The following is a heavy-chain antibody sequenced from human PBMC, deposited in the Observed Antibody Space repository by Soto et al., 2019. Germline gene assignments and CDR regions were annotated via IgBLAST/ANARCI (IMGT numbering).Heavy chain of an antibody. V-gene: IGHV3-21*01. CDR1: GSNLSRDS. J-gene: IGHJ4*02. Sequence: ERCMRLSCEASGSNLSRDSINRLRQVRGQGLVWVGTVSRASSVTWYADSVKGRCIISRDNAQNSLFLQMNTLRPEDSAIYCCARVAYWGPGTQVTVSS. CDR2: VSRASSVT. CDR3: ARVAY.